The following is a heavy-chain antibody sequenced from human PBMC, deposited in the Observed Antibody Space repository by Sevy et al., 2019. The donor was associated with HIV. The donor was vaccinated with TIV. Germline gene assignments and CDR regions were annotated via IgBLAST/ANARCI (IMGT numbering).Heavy chain of an antibody. V-gene: IGHV1-24*01. D-gene: IGHD3-22*01. CDR2: FEPEDGET. J-gene: IGHJ4*02. CDR3: ASSRDYYDNSGPNFDY. CDR1: GYTLTQLS. Sequence: ASVMVSCKVSGYTLTQLSMHWVRQAPGKGLEWMGGFEPEDGETLHSQNFQGRVTLTEDTSTDTAYMELSSLRSEDTAVYYCASSRDYYDNSGPNFDYWGQGTLVTVSS.